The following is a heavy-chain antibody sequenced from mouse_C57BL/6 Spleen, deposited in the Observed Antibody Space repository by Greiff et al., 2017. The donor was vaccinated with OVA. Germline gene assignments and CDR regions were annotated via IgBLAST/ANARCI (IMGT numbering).Heavy chain of an antibody. V-gene: IGHV5-17*01. CDR2: ISSGSSTI. CDR3: ARQNYGSSRYWYFDV. D-gene: IGHD1-1*01. CDR1: GFTFSDYG. Sequence: DVKLVESGGGLVKPGGSLKLSCAASGFTFSDYGMHWVRQAPEKGLEWVAYISSGSSTIYYADTVKGRFTISRDNAKNTLFLQMTSLRSEDTAMYYCARQNYGSSRYWYFDVWGTGTTVTVSS. J-gene: IGHJ1*03.